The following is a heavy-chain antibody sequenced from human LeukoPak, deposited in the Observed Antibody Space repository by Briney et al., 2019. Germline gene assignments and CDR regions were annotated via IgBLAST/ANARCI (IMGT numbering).Heavy chain of an antibody. Sequence: GGSLRLSCAASGFTVSSNYMSWVRQAPGKGLEWVSVIYSGGSTYYADSVKGRFTISRDNSENTLYLQMNSLRAEDTAVYYCARSLLWFGEVDWSQGTLVTVSS. CDR1: GFTVSSNY. D-gene: IGHD3-10*01. J-gene: IGHJ4*02. CDR3: ARSLLWFGEVD. CDR2: IYSGGST. V-gene: IGHV3-53*01.